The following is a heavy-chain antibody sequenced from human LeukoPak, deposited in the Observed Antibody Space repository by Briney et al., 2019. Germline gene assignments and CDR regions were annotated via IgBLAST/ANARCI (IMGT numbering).Heavy chain of an antibody. CDR3: ARTLMNFVPTTDY. CDR1: GGTFSSYA. CDR2: IIPILGIA. Sequence: GASVKVSCKASGGTFSSYAISWVRQAPGQGLEWMGRIIPILGIANYAQKFQGRVTITADKSTSTAYMELSSLRSEDTAVYYCARTLMNFVPTTDYWGQGTLVTVSS. V-gene: IGHV1-69*04. J-gene: IGHJ4*02. D-gene: IGHD3/OR15-3a*01.